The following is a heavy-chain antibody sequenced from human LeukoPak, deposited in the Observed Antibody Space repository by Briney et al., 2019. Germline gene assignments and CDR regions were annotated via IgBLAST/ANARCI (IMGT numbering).Heavy chain of an antibody. CDR3: ARHEGYSYDY. CDR1: GGSISSTSHY. CDR2: IYYSGST. J-gene: IGHJ4*01. V-gene: IGHV4-39*01. Sequence: PSETLSLTCTVSGGSISSTSHYWGWVRQPPGKGLEWIGNIYYSGSTYYNPSLKSRVTLSVDTSKNQFSLKLSSVTAADTAVYYCARHEGYSYDYWGHGNLVTVSS.